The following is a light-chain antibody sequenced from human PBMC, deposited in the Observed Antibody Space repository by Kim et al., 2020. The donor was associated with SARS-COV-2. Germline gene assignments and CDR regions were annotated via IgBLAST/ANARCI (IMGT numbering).Light chain of an antibody. Sequence: GQSITMSCTGTSSDVGSSDHVSWYQHHPGKAPKLIIYDVSKWPSGVSNRFSGSKSGNTASLTISGLQTEDEADYYCCSFTTSYTYVFGTGTKVTVL. V-gene: IGLV2-14*03. J-gene: IGLJ1*01. CDR2: DVS. CDR3: CSFTTSYTYV. CDR1: SSDVGSSDH.